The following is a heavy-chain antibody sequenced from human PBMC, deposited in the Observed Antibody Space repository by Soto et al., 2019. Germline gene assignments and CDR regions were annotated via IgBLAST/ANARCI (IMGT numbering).Heavy chain of an antibody. D-gene: IGHD2-2*01. CDR2: VYHSGTT. V-gene: IGHV4-59*01. Sequence: SETLSLTCTVSGGSIRSYYWSWIRQSPGKGPEWIGYVYHSGTTNYNPSLESRATMSLDTSKNQFSLKLNAVTAADTAVYYCARGVYCSSTTCYWGMDVWGQGTTVTVSS. J-gene: IGHJ6*02. CDR1: GGSIRSYY. CDR3: ARGVYCSSTTCYWGMDV.